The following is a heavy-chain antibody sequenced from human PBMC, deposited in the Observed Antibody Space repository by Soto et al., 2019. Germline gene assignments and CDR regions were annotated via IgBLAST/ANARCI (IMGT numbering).Heavy chain of an antibody. Sequence: QLQLQESGPGLVKPSETLSLTCTVSGGSISSSSYYWGWIRQPPGKGLEWIGSIYYSGSTYYNPSLKSRVTISVETSMNQCSKKLSAVTAADTAVYYCARHTPELKYDLWSGYPAPPFDYWGQGTLVTVSS. V-gene: IGHV4-39*01. CDR1: GGSISSSSYY. CDR2: IYYSGST. J-gene: IGHJ4*02. D-gene: IGHD3-3*01. CDR3: ARHTPELKYDLWSGYPAPPFDY.